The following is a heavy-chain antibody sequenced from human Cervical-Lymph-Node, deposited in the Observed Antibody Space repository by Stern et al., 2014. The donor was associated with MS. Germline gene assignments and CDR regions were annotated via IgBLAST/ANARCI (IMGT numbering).Heavy chain of an antibody. J-gene: IGHJ6*02. Sequence: QVQLVQSGAEVKKPGASVNISCTASGFAFNVYYIHWARQAPGQGLEWMGIASPSAGRTTYSPKFQGRITVTRDTSTTTVYMELSSLTSADTAVYYCARVGIVGARGMDVWGQGTTVTVSS. CDR1: GFAFNVYY. CDR2: ASPSAGRT. D-gene: IGHD1-26*01. CDR3: ARVGIVGARGMDV. V-gene: IGHV1-46*02.